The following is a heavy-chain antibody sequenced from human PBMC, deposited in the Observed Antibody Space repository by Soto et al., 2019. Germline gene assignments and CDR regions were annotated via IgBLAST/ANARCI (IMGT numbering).Heavy chain of an antibody. CDR1: GCSISSGDYY. CDR2: IYYSGST. D-gene: IGHD3-3*01. J-gene: IGHJ5*02. V-gene: IGHV4-30-4*01. Sequence: SETLSLTCTVSGCSISSGDYYWSWIRQPPGKGLEWIGYIYYSGSTYYNPSLKSRVTISVDTSKNQFSLTLSSVTAAETAVYYCARASYYDFWSGYYEGWFDPWGQGTLVTVSS. CDR3: ARASYYDFWSGYYEGWFDP.